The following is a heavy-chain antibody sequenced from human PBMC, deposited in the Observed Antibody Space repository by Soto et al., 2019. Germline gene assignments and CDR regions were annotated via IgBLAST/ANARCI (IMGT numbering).Heavy chain of an antibody. V-gene: IGHV1-2*04. CDR2: INPNSGGT. CDR1: GYTFTGYY. CDR3: AREENHYYYYYGMDV. J-gene: IGHJ6*02. Sequence: ASVKVSCKXSGYTFTGYYMHWVRQAPGQGLEWMGWINPNSGGTNYAQKFQGWVTMTRDTSISTAYMELSRLRSDDTAVYYCAREENHYYYYYGMDVWGQGTTVTSP.